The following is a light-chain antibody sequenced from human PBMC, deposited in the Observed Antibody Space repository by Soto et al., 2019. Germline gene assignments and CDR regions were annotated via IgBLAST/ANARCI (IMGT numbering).Light chain of an antibody. CDR3: SSYTNTVTEV. CDR1: SSDVGAYNY. CDR2: EVS. V-gene: IGLV2-14*01. Sequence: QSALTQPASVSGSPGQSITISCTGTSSDVGAYNYVSWYQQHPGKAPKLMIYEVSNRPSEISNRFSGSKSGNTASLTISGLQAEDEADYYCSSYTNTVTEVFGTGTKLTVL. J-gene: IGLJ1*01.